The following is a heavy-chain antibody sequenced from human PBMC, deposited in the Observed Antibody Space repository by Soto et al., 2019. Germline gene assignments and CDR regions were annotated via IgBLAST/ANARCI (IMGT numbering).Heavy chain of an antibody. V-gene: IGHV6-1*01. D-gene: IGHD3-22*01. J-gene: IGHJ4*02. CDR3: ARERTYYYDSSGYRPFDY. CDR1: GDSVSSNSAA. Sequence: SQTLSLTCAISGDSVSSNSAAWNWIRQPPSRGLEWLGRTYYRSKWYNDYAVSVKSRITINPDTSKNQFSLQLNSVTPEDTAVYYCARERTYYYDSSGYRPFDYWGQGTLVTVSS. CDR2: TYYRSKWYN.